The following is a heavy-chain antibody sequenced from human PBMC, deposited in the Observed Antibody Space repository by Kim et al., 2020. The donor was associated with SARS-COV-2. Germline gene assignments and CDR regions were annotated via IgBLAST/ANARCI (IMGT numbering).Heavy chain of an antibody. CDR2: SV. D-gene: IGHD5-12*01. J-gene: IGHJ4*02. Sequence: SVYYADSVKGRFTISRDNAKNSLYRQMNSLRADDTAVYYCARIYDGGDYWGQGTLVTVSS. V-gene: IGHV3-11*01. CDR3: ARIYDGGDY.